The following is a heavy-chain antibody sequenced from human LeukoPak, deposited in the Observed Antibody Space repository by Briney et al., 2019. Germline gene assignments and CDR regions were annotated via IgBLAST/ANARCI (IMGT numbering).Heavy chain of an antibody. Sequence: TGGSLRLSCAASGFTFSSYWMSWVRQAPGKGLEWVANIKKDGSEKYYVDSVKGRFTISRDNAKTSLYLQMNSLRPEDTAVYYCARDEIGGSFEYWGQGTQVTVSS. J-gene: IGHJ4*02. D-gene: IGHD1-26*01. CDR1: GFTFSSYW. CDR2: IKKDGSEK. V-gene: IGHV3-7*01. CDR3: ARDEIGGSFEY.